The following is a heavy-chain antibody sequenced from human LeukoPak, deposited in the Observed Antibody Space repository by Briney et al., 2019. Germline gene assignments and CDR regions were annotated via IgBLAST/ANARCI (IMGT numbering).Heavy chain of an antibody. V-gene: IGHV5-51*01. CDR2: VFPGDSDA. CDR3: ARQPEEVPTYDDGSGYYFGAFDM. CDR1: EYTFTNYW. J-gene: IGHJ3*02. Sequence: GESLKISCQGSEYTFTNYWIGWVRQMPGRGLEWMGIVFPGDSDARYSPSFRGQVTISADKSVTTAYLQWSSLKASDTAMYYCARQPEEVPTYDDGSGYYFGAFDMWGQGTMVTVSS. D-gene: IGHD3-22*01.